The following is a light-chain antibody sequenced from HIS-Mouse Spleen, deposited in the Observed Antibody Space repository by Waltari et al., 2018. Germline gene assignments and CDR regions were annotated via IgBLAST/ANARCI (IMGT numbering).Light chain of an antibody. V-gene: IGKV4-1*01. J-gene: IGKJ4*01. CDR1: QSVLYSSNNKNY. CDR2: WAS. Sequence: DIVMTQSPDSLAVSLGERATINCKSSQSVLYSSNNKNYLAWYHQKPGQTPKLLIYWASTRASGVPDRFSGSGSGTDFTLTISSLQAEDVAVYYCQQYYSTPLTFGGGTKVEIK. CDR3: QQYYSTPLT.